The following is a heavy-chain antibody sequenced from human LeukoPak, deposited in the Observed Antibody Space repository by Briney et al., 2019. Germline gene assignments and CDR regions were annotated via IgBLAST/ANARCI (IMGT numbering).Heavy chain of an antibody. CDR3: ARTRDGYMDY. J-gene: IGHJ4*02. V-gene: IGHV3-48*03. CDR1: GFTFSSYE. Sequence: GGSLRLSCAASGFTFSSYEMNWVRQAPGKGLEWVSYISSSGSTIYYADSVKGRFTISRDNAKNPLYLQMNSLRAEDTAVYYCARTRDGYMDYWGQGTLVTVSS. D-gene: IGHD5-24*01. CDR2: ISSSGSTI.